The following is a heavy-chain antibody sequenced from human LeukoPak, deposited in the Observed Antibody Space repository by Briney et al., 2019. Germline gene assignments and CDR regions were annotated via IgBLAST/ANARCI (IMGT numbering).Heavy chain of an antibody. J-gene: IGHJ3*02. V-gene: IGHV4-59*08. CDR3: ASNGDTAPMGXDAFDI. CDR1: GGSISSYY. CDR2: IYYSGST. D-gene: IGHD5-18*01. Sequence: SETLSLTCTVSGGSISSYYWSWIRQPPGKGLEWIGYIYYSGSTNYNPSLKSRVTISVDTSKNQFSLKLSSVTAADTAVYYCASNGDTAPMGXDAFDIWGQGTMVTVPS.